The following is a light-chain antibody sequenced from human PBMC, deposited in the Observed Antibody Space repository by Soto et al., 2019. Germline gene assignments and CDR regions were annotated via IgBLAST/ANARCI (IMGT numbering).Light chain of an antibody. CDR1: QSVSSSS. V-gene: IGKV3-20*01. Sequence: ETVLTQSPCTLSLSPGERATLSCRAIQSVSSSSLAWYQQRPGQAPRLLIYGTSSRATGIPDRFSGSGSGTDFTLTISRLEPEDFAVYFCQRYGSSPLITFGQGTRLEIK. CDR2: GTS. J-gene: IGKJ5*01. CDR3: QRYGSSPLIT.